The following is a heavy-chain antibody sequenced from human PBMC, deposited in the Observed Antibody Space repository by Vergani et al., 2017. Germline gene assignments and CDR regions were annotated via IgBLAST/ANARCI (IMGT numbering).Heavy chain of an antibody. Sequence: EVQLVQFGAEVKKPGATLKLSCKVSGYTFTDHYMHWVKQAPGKGLEWMGLVDPEDGETIYAEKFKGRVTIAADTSTDTAHLELSSLRSEDTAVYYCATPQTVTTGGMEVWGQGTTVIVSS. CDR3: ATPQTVTTGGMEV. CDR2: VDPEDGET. D-gene: IGHD4-17*01. CDR1: GYTFTDHY. V-gene: IGHV1-69-2*01. J-gene: IGHJ6*02.